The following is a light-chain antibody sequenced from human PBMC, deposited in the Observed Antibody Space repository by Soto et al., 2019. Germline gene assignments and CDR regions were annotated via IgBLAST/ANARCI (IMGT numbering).Light chain of an antibody. Sequence: EIVMTQSPATLSVSPGERATLSCRASQSVSSNLAWYQQTPGQAPRLLIFDASTRATGIPARFSGSGSGTECTLTISSLQSEDFAVYYCQQYDNWLGTFGQGTKVEVK. CDR3: QQYDNWLGT. V-gene: IGKV3D-15*01. CDR1: QSVSSN. J-gene: IGKJ1*01. CDR2: DAS.